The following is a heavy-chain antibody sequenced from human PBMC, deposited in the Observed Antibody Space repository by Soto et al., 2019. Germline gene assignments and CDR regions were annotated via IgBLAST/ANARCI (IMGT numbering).Heavy chain of an antibody. J-gene: IGHJ6*02. V-gene: IGHV4-39*01. CDR2: FHYSENT. CDR3: ARRGGYLSSTSTIFYGYYGSDV. Sequence: SETLCLTCAVSGGSISSGPYSWGWIRQPPGEGLEWIGTFHYSENTYYNPSLESRVTISVDTSKNQFSLKVTSVTVADTAVYYCARRGGYLSSTSTIFYGYYGSDVGGQGTTVPVS. CDR1: GGSISSGPYS. D-gene: IGHD2-2*01.